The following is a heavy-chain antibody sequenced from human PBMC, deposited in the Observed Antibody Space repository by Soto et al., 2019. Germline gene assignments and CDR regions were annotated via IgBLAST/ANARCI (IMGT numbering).Heavy chain of an antibody. CDR2: INAGNGNT. J-gene: IGHJ6*03. D-gene: IGHD3-10*01. CDR1: GYTFTSYA. CDR3: ARDVLYGSGSYYSYYYYYMDV. V-gene: IGHV1-3*01. Sequence: GASVKVSCKASGYTFTSYAMHWVRQAPGQRLEWMGWINAGNGNTKYSQKFQGRVTITRDTSASTAYMELSSLRSEDTAVYYCARDVLYGSGSYYSYYYYYMDVWGKGTTVTVSS.